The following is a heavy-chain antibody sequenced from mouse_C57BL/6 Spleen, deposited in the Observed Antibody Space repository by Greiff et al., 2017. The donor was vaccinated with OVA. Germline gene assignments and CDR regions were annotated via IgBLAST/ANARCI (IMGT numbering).Heavy chain of an antibody. V-gene: IGHV5-6*01. J-gene: IGHJ2*01. CDR2: ISSGGSYT. CDR1: GFTFSSYG. Sequence: EVQLVESGGDLVKPGGSLKLSCAASGFTFSSYGMSWVRQTPDKRLEWVATISSGGSYTYYPDSVKGRCTISRDNAKNTLYLQMSSLKSEDTAMYYCARQEGGFDYWGQGTTLTVSS. D-gene: IGHD1-1*02. CDR3: ARQEGGFDY.